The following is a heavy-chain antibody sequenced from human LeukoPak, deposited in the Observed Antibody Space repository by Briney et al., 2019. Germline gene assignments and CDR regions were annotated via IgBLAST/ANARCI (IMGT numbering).Heavy chain of an antibody. CDR1: GFTFSDYY. V-gene: IGHV3-11*01. CDR2: ISSSGSTI. Sequence: GGSLRLSCAASGFTFSDYYMSWIRPAPGKGLEWVSYISSSGSTIYYADSVKGRFTISRDNAKNSLYLQMNSLRAEDTAVYYCARSDYFDSSEYFDYWGQGTLVTVSS. CDR3: ARSDYFDSSEYFDY. J-gene: IGHJ4*02. D-gene: IGHD3-22*01.